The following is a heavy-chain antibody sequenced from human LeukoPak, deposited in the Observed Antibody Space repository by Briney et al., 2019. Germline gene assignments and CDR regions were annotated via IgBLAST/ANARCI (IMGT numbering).Heavy chain of an antibody. D-gene: IGHD3-10*01. J-gene: IGHJ4*02. CDR3: ARWFGAIDY. V-gene: IGHV4-34*01. CDR2: INHSGST. CDR1: GGSFSGYY. Sequence: SETLSLTCAVYGGSFSGYYCSWIRQPPGKGLEWIGEINHSGSTNYNPSLKSRVTISVDTSKNQFSLKLSSVTAADTAVYYCARWFGAIDYWGQGTLVTVSS.